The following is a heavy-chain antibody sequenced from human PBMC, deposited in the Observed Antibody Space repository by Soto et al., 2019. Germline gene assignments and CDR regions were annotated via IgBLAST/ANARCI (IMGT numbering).Heavy chain of an antibody. CDR1: GYTFTSYD. D-gene: IGHD2-15*01. CDR2: MNPKSGNT. CDR3: ARGPVVAATNSPWFDP. J-gene: IGHJ5*02. V-gene: IGHV1-8*01. Sequence: QVQLVQSGAEVKKPGASVKVSCKASGYTFTSYDINWVRQATGQGLEWMGWMNPKSGNTGYAQKFQGRVTMTRNTSISTAYMELSSLRSEDTAVYYCARGPVVAATNSPWFDPWGQGTLVTVSS.